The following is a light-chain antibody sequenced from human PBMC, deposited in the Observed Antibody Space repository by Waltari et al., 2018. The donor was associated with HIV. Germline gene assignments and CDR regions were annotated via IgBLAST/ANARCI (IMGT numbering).Light chain of an antibody. CDR2: GNY. CDR3: QSYDSSLSGFVV. Sequence: QSELTQPPSVSGAPGQRVTISYTGSISNIGAGYDVHWSQQLPGTAPKLLVYGNYNRPSGVPDRFSGSKSGTSASLAITGLQAEDEADYYCQSYDSSLSGFVVFGGGTKVTVL. CDR1: ISNIGAGYD. J-gene: IGLJ2*01. V-gene: IGLV1-40*01.